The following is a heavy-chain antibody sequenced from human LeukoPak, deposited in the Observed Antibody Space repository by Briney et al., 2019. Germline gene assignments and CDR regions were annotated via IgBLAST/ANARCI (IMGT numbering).Heavy chain of an antibody. CDR3: TTATFGARDS. V-gene: IGHV3-74*01. CDR1: GYTFSRYW. Sequence: GWSLRLSCAASGYTFSRYWMHWVRQGPGKGLVWVSRINEDGSSTSYAESVGGRFTISRDNAKNTLYLQMNSLRAEDAAVYYCTTATFGARDSWGQGTLVTVSS. D-gene: IGHD3-10*01. CDR2: INEDGSST. J-gene: IGHJ4*02.